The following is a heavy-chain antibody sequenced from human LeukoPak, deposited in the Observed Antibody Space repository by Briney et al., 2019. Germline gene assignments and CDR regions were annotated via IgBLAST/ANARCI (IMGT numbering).Heavy chain of an antibody. V-gene: IGHV3-30-3*01. CDR3: ARAQNYDFWSGYYLDY. Sequence: GRSLRLSCAASGFTFSSYAMHWVRQAPGKGLEWVAVISYDGSNKYYADSVKGRFTISRDNSKNTLYLQMNSLRAEDTAVYYCARAQNYDFWSGYYLDYWGQGTLVTVSS. CDR1: GFTFSSYA. CDR2: ISYDGSNK. J-gene: IGHJ4*02. D-gene: IGHD3-3*01.